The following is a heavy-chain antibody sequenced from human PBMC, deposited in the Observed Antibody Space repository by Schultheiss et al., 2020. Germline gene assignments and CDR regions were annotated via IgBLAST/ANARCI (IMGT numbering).Heavy chain of an antibody. D-gene: IGHD2-15*01. V-gene: IGHV4-4*02. Sequence: SETLSLTCAVSGGSISSSNWWSWVRQPPGKGLEWIGEIYHSGSTNYNPSLKSRVTISVDKSKNQFSLKLSSVTAADTAVYYCARDRGSRGSCAGSYFDYWGQGTLVTVSS. CDR3: ARDRGSRGSCAGSYFDY. J-gene: IGHJ4*02. CDR1: GGSISSSNW. CDR2: IYHSGST.